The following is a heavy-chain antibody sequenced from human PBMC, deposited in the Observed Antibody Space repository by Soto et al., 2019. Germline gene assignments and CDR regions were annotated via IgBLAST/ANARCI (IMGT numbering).Heavy chain of an antibody. D-gene: IGHD2-8*01. CDR2: FYPGDSDT. Sequence: GESLKISCKGSGYSFTSYWIGWVRQMPGKGLEWMGIFYPGDSDTRYSPSFQGQVTISADKSISTAYLQWSSLKASDTAMYYCARFQDCTTGVCYDYYYYYGMEVWGQGTTVTVSS. V-gene: IGHV5-51*01. CDR3: ARFQDCTTGVCYDYYYYYGMEV. J-gene: IGHJ6*02. CDR1: GYSFTSYW.